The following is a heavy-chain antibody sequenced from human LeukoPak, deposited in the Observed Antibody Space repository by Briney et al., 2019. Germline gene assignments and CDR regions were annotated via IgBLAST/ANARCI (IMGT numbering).Heavy chain of an antibody. D-gene: IGHD3-10*01. CDR3: ARDSGPQPPASNPRWDY. CDR2: INPGGGST. J-gene: IGHJ4*02. Sequence: ASVKVSCKASGYTFTSYYMHWVRQAPGQGLEWMGIINPGGGSTSYAQKFQGRVTMTRDTSTSTVYMELSSLRSEDTAVYYCARDSGPQPPASNPRWDYWGQGTLVTVSS. V-gene: IGHV1-46*01. CDR1: GYTFTSYY.